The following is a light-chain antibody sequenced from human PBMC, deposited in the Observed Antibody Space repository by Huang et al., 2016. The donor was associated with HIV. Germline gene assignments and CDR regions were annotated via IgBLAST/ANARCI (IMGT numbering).Light chain of an antibody. CDR2: DAS. CDR3: QQYNNYPWT. Sequence: DTQMTQSPSTLSAYEGERMTITCRASPSISSWLAWYQQKPGKAPNLLIYDASTLESGVPSRFSGSGSGTEFTLTISSLQPEDFATYYCQQYNNYPWTFGQGTKVEVK. J-gene: IGKJ1*01. V-gene: IGKV1-5*01. CDR1: PSISSW.